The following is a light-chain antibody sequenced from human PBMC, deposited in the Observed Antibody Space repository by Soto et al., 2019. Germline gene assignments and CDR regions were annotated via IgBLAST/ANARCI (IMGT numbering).Light chain of an antibody. V-gene: IGLV2-14*01. CDR3: SSFTTISTYV. J-gene: IGLJ1*01. CDR2: DVS. CDR1: SSDIGSYNY. Sequence: VLTQPASVSGSPGQSITISCTGTSSDIGSYNYVSWYQQYPGKAPKLMIYDVSNRPSGVSNRFSGSKSGNTASLTISGLQAADEADYYCSSFTTISTYVFGTGTKVTVL.